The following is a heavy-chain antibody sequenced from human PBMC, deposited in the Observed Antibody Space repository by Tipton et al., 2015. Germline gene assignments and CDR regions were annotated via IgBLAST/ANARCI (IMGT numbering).Heavy chain of an antibody. V-gene: IGHV3-23*01. Sequence: SLRLSCAASGFTFSSYAMSWVRQAPGKGLEWVSIISGNGGSTYYADSVKGRFTISRDNSKNTLYLQMNSLRAEDTAVYYCAKEAIVAALRQEKGYFDYWGQGALVTVSS. CDR2: ISGNGGST. CDR3: AKEAIVAALRQEKGYFDY. D-gene: IGHD2-21*01. CDR1: GFTFSSYA. J-gene: IGHJ4*02.